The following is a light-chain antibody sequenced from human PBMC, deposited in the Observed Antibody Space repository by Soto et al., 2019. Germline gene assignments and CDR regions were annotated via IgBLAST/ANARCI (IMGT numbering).Light chain of an antibody. V-gene: IGLV2-23*02. Sequence: QSVLTQPASVSGSPGQSITISCTGTSSDVGSYNLVSWYQQHPGKAPKLMIYEVSKRPSGVSNRFSGSKSGNTASLTISGLQAEDEADYYCCSYAGSSTFEGFGTGTKLTVL. CDR3: CSYAGSSTFEG. CDR2: EVS. J-gene: IGLJ1*01. CDR1: SSDVGSYNL.